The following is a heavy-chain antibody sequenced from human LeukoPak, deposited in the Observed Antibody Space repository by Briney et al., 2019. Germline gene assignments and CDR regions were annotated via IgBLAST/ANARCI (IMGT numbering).Heavy chain of an antibody. V-gene: IGHV1-46*01. CDR2: IKPSGGST. D-gene: IGHD6-13*01. CDR3: ARGGYGTSPLDV. J-gene: IGHJ6*02. Sequence: ASVKVSCKASGYTLTSYYMYWVRQAPGQGLEWMGIIKPSGGSTTYAQKFQGRVIMTRDTSTSTVYMELSSLRSEDTAVYYCARGGYGTSPLDVWGQGTTVTVSS. CDR1: GYTLTSYY.